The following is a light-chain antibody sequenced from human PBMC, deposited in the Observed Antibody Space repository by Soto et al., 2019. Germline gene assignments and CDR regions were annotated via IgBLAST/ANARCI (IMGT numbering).Light chain of an antibody. CDR3: HQRQSWPRT. V-gene: IGKV3D-15*03. CDR2: QTS. CDR1: QYINTR. J-gene: IGKJ1*01. Sequence: MTLSPSLLSASVGDRVILSCQASQYINTRLAWYQHRPGQAPRLLIYQTSIRAAGIPARFSASGTGTDFTLTISDVQPEDFAVYYCHQRQSWPRTFGQGTKVDIK.